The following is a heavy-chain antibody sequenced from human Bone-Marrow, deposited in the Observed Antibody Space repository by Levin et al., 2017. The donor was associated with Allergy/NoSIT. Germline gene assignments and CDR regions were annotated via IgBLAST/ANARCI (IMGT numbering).Heavy chain of an antibody. CDR1: GFSFSNYD. Sequence: SCIASGFSFSNYDINWVRQAPGKGLEWVSSISGSGSFKYYADSVRGRFTISRDNTKNSVFLEINSLRADDTAIYYCAREGHSFGFSSTKIDYWGQGTLVTVSS. CDR2: ISGSGSFK. V-gene: IGHV3-21*01. CDR3: AREGHSFGFSSTKIDY. J-gene: IGHJ4*02. D-gene: IGHD6-19*01.